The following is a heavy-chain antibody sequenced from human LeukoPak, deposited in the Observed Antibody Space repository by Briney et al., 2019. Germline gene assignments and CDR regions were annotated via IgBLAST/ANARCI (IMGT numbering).Heavy chain of an antibody. J-gene: IGHJ4*02. D-gene: IGHD3-10*01. CDR1: RFTFSSYW. V-gene: IGHV3-7*03. CDR2: INQDGTEK. CDR3: SKVGSTYWEGFDY. Sequence: GGSLRLSCAASRFTFSSYWMSWVRQAPGERLEWVAKINQDGTEKAYVDSVRGRFTISRDNAKNSLFLQMNSLKTEDTAVYFCSKVGSTYWEGFDYWGQGPLVTVSS.